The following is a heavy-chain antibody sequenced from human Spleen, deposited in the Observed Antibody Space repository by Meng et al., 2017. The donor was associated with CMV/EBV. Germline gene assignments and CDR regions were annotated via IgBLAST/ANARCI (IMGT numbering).Heavy chain of an antibody. Sequence: GESLKISCAASGFTFGSYAMSWVRQAPGKGLEWVSVIHSGGRTTYYADSVKGRFTASRDNSKNTLYLQMNSLRAEDTAVYYCARRSVTYAGYYFDFWGQGTLVTVSS. J-gene: IGHJ4*02. D-gene: IGHD6-19*01. CDR2: IHSGGRTT. V-gene: IGHV3-23*03. CDR3: ARRSVTYAGYYFDF. CDR1: GFTFGSYA.